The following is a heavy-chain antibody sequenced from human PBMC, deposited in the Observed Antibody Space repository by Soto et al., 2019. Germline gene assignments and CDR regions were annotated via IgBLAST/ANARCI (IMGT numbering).Heavy chain of an antibody. CDR1: GGSVSSGSYY. CDR2: IYYSGST. CDR3: ARVRSGWSSTYFDY. Sequence: SETLSLTCTVSGGSVSSGSYYWSWIRQPPGKGLEWIGYIYYSGSTNYNPSLKSRVTISVDTSKNQFSLKLSSVTAADTAVYYCARVRSGWSSTYFDYWGQGTLVTVSS. V-gene: IGHV4-61*01. J-gene: IGHJ4*02. D-gene: IGHD6-19*01.